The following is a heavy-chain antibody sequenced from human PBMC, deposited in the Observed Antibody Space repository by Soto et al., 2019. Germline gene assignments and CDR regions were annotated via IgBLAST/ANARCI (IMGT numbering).Heavy chain of an antibody. CDR1: GGSISSGGYY. Sequence: PSETLSLTCTVSGGSISSGGYYWSWIRQHPGKGLEWIGYIYYSGSTYYNPSLKSRVTISVDTSKNQFSLKLSSVTAADTAVYYCARGFYYDSSGYDNWFDPWGQGTLVTVSS. CDR2: IYYSGST. V-gene: IGHV4-31*03. J-gene: IGHJ5*02. CDR3: ARGFYYDSSGYDNWFDP. D-gene: IGHD3-22*01.